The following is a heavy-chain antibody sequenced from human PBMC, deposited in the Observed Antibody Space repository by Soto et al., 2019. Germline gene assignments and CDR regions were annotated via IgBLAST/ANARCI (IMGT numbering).Heavy chain of an antibody. CDR3: ARSVEGHFDY. Sequence: EVQLVESGGGLVQPGGSLRLSCAASGFRFSIYSMNWVRQAPGKGLEWSAYITSDTNTIKYADSVKGRFTISRDNDKNSVYLQMKSLRAEDTAVYYCARSVEGHFDYWGQGTVVTVSA. CDR1: GFRFSIYS. V-gene: IGHV3-48*01. D-gene: IGHD1-1*01. J-gene: IGHJ4*02. CDR2: ITSDTNTI.